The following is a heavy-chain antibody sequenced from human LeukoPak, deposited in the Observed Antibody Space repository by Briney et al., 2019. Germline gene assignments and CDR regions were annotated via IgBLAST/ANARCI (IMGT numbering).Heavy chain of an antibody. CDR3: ARSSRLYSSSVNLFDY. CDR2: IYYSGST. D-gene: IGHD6-6*01. V-gene: IGHV4-39*01. CDR1: GGSISSYY. Sequence: SETLSLTCTVSGGSISSYYWGWIRQPPGKGLEWIGSIYYSGSTYYNPSLKSRVTISVDTSKNQFSLKLSSVTAADTAVYYCARSSRLYSSSVNLFDYWGQGTLVTVSS. J-gene: IGHJ4*02.